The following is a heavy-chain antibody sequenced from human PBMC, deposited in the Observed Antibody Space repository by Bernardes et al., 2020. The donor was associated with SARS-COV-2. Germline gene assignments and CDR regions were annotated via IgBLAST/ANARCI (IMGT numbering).Heavy chain of an antibody. CDR1: GGSISSLSFY. Sequence: SETLSLTCSVSGGSISSLSFYWGWFRQPPGKGLEWIGSTRYSGSTYYNPSLESRVTTSLDTSKNEFSLKLTSVTAADTAVYYCAGRSGTTLTYHWFDPWGQGILVTDSS. D-gene: IGHD4-17*01. CDR2: TRYSGST. CDR3: AGRSGTTLTYHWFDP. J-gene: IGHJ5*02. V-gene: IGHV4-39*01.